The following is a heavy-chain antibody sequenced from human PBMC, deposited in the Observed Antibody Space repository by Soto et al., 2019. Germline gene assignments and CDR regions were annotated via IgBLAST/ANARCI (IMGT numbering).Heavy chain of an antibody. CDR3: AGSTSIAVAGTQGIRYYGMDV. CDR1: GYSFTSYW. V-gene: IGHV5-51*01. Sequence: GESLKISCKGSGYSFTSYWIGWVRQMPGKGLEWMGIIYPGDSDTRYSPSFQGQVTISADKSISTAYLQWSSLKASDTAMYYCAGSTSIAVAGTQGIRYYGMDVWGQGTTVTVSS. J-gene: IGHJ6*02. D-gene: IGHD6-19*01. CDR2: IYPGDSDT.